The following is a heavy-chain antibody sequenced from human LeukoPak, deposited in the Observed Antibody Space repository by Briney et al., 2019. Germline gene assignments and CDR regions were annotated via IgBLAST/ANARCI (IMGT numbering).Heavy chain of an antibody. Sequence: PGGSLRLSCAASGFTVSSNYMSWVRQAPGKGLEWVSVIYSGGSTYYADSVKGRFTISRDNSKNTLYLQMNSLRAEDTAVYYCARSPYGSGSHPSLWNYYYYMDVWGKGTTVTISS. CDR1: GFTVSSNY. V-gene: IGHV3-53*01. J-gene: IGHJ6*03. CDR2: IYSGGST. D-gene: IGHD3-10*01. CDR3: ARSPYGSGSHPSLWNYYYYMDV.